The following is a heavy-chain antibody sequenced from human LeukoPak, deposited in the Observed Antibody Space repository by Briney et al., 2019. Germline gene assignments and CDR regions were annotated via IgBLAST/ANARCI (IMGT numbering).Heavy chain of an antibody. V-gene: IGHV4-39*01. CDR1: GGSISSTTYY. CDR2: VDYSGST. J-gene: IGHJ3*01. CDR3: ARMSGTFDF. Sequence: SETLSLTCTVSGGSISSTTYYWGWVRQPPGKGLEWIGSVDYSGSTYYNASLKSRVTISVDTSANQFSLTLTSVTAADTAVYYCARMSGTFDFWGPGTMVTVSS.